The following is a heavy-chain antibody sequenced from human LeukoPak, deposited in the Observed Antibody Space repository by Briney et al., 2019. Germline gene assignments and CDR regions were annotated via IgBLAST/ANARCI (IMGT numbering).Heavy chain of an antibody. CDR1: GFTLSSYG. J-gene: IGHJ4*02. CDR2: ITYDGSNK. D-gene: IGHD6-19*01. V-gene: IGHV3-30*18. Sequence: GRSLRLSCAASGFTLSSYGMHWVRQAPGKGLEWVAVITYDGSNKYYADSVRGRFTISRDNSKNTLYLQMNSLRAEDTAVYHCAKSAEQWLAPSFDYWGQGTLVTVSS. CDR3: AKSAEQWLAPSFDY.